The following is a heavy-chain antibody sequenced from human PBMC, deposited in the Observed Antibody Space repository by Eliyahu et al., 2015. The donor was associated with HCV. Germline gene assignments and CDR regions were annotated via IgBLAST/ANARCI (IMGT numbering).Heavy chain of an antibody. CDR1: GGSISSXNW. CDR3: ARDRRVNFKDYIVVVPAAAADAFDI. D-gene: IGHD2-2*01. V-gene: IGHV4-4*02. J-gene: IGHJ3*02. Sequence: QVQLQESGPGLVKPSGTLSLTCAVSGGSISSXNWWXWVXXPPGKGLEWIGEIYHSGSTNYNPSLKSRVTISVDKSKNQFSLKLSSVTAADTAVYYCARDRRVNFKDYIVVVPAAAADAFDIWGQGTMVTVSS. CDR2: IYHSGST.